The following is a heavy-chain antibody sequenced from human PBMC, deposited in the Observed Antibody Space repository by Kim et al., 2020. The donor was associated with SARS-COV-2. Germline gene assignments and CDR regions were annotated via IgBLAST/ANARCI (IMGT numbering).Heavy chain of an antibody. Sequence: TSYNPSLRRRVTILVDTSKNQFSLRLTSVTAADTAVYYWAKYTVTTMFDIWGPGTLLTVFS. J-gene: IGHJ3*02. CDR3: AKYTVTTMFDI. CDR2: T. V-gene: IGHV4-39*01. D-gene: IGHD4-17*01.